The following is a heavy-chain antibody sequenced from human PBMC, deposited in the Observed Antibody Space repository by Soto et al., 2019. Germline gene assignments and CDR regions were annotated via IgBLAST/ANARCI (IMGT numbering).Heavy chain of an antibody. J-gene: IGHJ6*02. CDR1: GGSIRSYY. CDR2: VYTAGST. Sequence: ETLSLPCNVSGGSIRSYYWSWVRQPAGKALEWIGRVYTAGSTNYNPSLRSRVSISVDTSKNQFSLTVTPVTAADTAVYYCAREGASGFGMDVWGQGTTGTVSS. CDR3: AREGASGFGMDV. V-gene: IGHV4-4*07. D-gene: IGHD1-26*01.